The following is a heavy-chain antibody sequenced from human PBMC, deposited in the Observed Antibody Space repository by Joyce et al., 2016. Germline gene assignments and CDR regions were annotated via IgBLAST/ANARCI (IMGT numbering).Heavy chain of an antibody. V-gene: IGHV1-2*02. J-gene: IGHJ6*02. D-gene: IGHD1-1*01. CDR3: ARGRPTTGTSWGYYYYYGMDV. Sequence: QVQLVQSGAEVKTPGASVRVSCKASGYTLTGYYLQWVRQAPGQGLKWMGWINPNRGGTNDAQIFQDRVTLTRDTSISTAYLELSGLTSDDTAVYYCARGRPTTGTSWGYYYYYGMDVWGQGTTVTVSS. CDR1: GYTLTGYY. CDR2: INPNRGGT.